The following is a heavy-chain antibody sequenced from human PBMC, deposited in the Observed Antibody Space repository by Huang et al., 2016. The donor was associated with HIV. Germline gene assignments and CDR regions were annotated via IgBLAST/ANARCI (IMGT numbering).Heavy chain of an antibody. V-gene: IGHV1-8*01. CDR1: GYTFSNYD. J-gene: IGHJ4*02. Sequence: QVQLVQSGAEVKKPGASVKVSCKASGYTFSNYDINWVRQAPGQGLEWMEWMKPNSGNKGYGRKVQGRVTMTRSTAISTAYMELSRLRFEDTAVYYCATLPPVNYGRSGGRVRDYWGQGSLVTVSS. D-gene: IGHD2-15*01. CDR3: ATLPPVNYGRSGGRVRDY. CDR2: MKPNSGNK.